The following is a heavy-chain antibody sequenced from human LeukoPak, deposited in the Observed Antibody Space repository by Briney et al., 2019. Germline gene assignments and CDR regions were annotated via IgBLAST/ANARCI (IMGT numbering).Heavy chain of an antibody. Sequence: GESLKISCRGSGYNFNTFWIGWVRQVPGKGLEWMGIIYPGDSDTRYSPSFQGQVTISADKSISTAYPQWSSLKASDTAMYYCASRLRYFDWGFDYWGQGTLVTVSS. CDR2: IYPGDSDT. D-gene: IGHD3-9*01. CDR1: GYNFNTFW. V-gene: IGHV5-51*01. J-gene: IGHJ4*02. CDR3: ASRLRYFDWGFDY.